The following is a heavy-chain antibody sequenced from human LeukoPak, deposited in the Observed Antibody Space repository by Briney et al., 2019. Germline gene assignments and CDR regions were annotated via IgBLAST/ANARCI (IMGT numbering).Heavy chain of an antibody. CDR3: ARKYSYDTNGYSY. CDR1: GYTFTGYY. J-gene: IGHJ4*02. V-gene: IGHV1-2*02. D-gene: IGHD3-22*01. Sequence: RAASVKVSCKASGYTFTGYYMHWVRQAPGQGLQWMGWINPNSGDTHYAQKFQGRVTMTRDTSISTAYMELSRLGSDDTAVYYCARKYSYDTNGYSYWGQGTLVTVSS. CDR2: INPNSGDT.